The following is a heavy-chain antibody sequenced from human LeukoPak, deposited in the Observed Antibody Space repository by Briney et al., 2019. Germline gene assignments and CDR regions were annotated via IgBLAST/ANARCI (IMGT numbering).Heavy chain of an antibody. CDR2: IYYVGST. CDR3: ARRSIDSGWSGPFDY. Sequence: SETLSLTFTVSGGPITSHYWSWIRQPPGKGLEWIAYIYYVGSTYYNPFLKSRVTMSADTSKNQFSLKLSSVTAADAAVYHCARRSIDSGWSGPFDYWGQGILVTVSS. D-gene: IGHD6-19*01. J-gene: IGHJ4*02. V-gene: IGHV4-59*08. CDR1: GGPITSHY.